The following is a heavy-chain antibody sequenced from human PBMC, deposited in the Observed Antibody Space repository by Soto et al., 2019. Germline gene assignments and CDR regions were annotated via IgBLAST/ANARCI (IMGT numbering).Heavy chain of an antibody. D-gene: IGHD3-22*01. CDR3: ASNQDFYDSSGYYY. CDR1: GGSISSSNW. CDR2: IYHSGST. J-gene: IGHJ4*02. V-gene: IGHV4-4*02. Sequence: SETLSLTCAVSGGSISSSNWWSWVRQPPGKGLEWIGEIYHSGSTNYNPSLKSRVTISMDESKNQFSLKLNSVTAADTAVHYCASNQDFYDSSGYYYWGQGTLVTVSS.